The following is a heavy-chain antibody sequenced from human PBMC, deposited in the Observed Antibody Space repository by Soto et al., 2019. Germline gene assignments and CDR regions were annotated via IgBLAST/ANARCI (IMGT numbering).Heavy chain of an antibody. J-gene: IGHJ6*03. V-gene: IGHV3-49*03. CDR3: TRVGLTTFPYYYYYMDV. D-gene: IGHD4-17*01. Sequence: GGSLRLSCTASGFTFGDYAMSWFRQAPGKGLEWVGFIRSKAYGGTAEYAASVKGRFTISRDDSKSIAYLQMNSLKTEDTAVYYCTRVGLTTFPYYYYYMDVWGKGTTVTVSS. CDR1: GFTFGDYA. CDR2: IRSKAYGGTA.